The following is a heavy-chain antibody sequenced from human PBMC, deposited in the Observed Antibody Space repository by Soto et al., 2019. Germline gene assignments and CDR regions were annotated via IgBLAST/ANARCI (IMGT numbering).Heavy chain of an antibody. V-gene: IGHV1-69*08. CDR2: IIPILGIA. D-gene: IGHD3-10*01. CDR1: GGTFSSYT. J-gene: IGHJ4*02. CDR3: ARDLGDYYGSGSYADY. Sequence: QVQLVQSGAEVKKPGSSVKVSCKASGGTFSSYTISWVRQAPGQGLEWMGRIIPILGIANYAQKFQGRVTITADKSTSTAYMELSSLRSEDTAVYYCARDLGDYYGSGSYADYWGQGTLVTVSS.